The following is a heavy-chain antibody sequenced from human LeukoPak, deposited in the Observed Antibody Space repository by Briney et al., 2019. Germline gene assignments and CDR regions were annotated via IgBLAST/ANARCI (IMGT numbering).Heavy chain of an antibody. CDR1: GYTFTAYS. CDR2: INPNSGGT. Sequence: GASVKVSCKASGYTFTAYSIHWVRQAPGQGLEWLGWINPNSGGTGYAQKFQGRVTMTRDTSIRTAYMELSRLRSDDTAVYYCARDFIFNSGWYVDYWGQGTLVTVSS. D-gene: IGHD6-19*01. J-gene: IGHJ4*02. V-gene: IGHV1-2*02. CDR3: ARDFIFNSGWYVDY.